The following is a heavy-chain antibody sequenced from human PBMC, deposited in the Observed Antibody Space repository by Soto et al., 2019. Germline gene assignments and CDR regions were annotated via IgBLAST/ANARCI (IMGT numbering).Heavy chain of an antibody. Sequence: QVQLQESGPGLVKTSQTLSLTCTVSGGSISSGDYYWCWIRQPPGQGLEWIGYIYYSGSTYYNPSLNSRVTITVNTSKNQFSLQLSSVTAADTAVYCCARIAAANKCHEYWGQGTMVTVSS. V-gene: IGHV4-30-4*01. CDR2: IYYSGST. CDR1: GGSISSGDYY. CDR3: ARIAAANKCHEY. J-gene: IGHJ4*02. D-gene: IGHD6-25*01.